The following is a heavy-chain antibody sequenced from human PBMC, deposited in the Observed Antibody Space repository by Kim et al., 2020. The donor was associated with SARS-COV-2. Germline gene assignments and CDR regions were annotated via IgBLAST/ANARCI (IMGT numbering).Heavy chain of an antibody. CDR1: GFSFGSFG. CDR2: ISYDGNNK. D-gene: IGHD3-10*01. Sequence: GGSLRLSCAASGFSFGSFGIHWVRQAPGKGLEWVAMISYDGNNKFYADSVRGRFTISRDNSNNTLYLEMDSLRHEDTAVYYCARDRASGEVRPGALDYWG. V-gene: IGHV3-30*04. J-gene: IGHJ4*01. CDR3: ARDRASGEVRPGALDY.